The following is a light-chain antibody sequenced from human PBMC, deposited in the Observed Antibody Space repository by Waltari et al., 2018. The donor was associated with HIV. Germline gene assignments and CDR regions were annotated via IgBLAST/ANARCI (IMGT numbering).Light chain of an antibody. CDR2: DVS. Sequence: QSALTQPASVSGSPGQSLTISCNVTSSDVGRYNYFSWYHHNPGKAPQLVIYDVSERPSVVSNRFSGSKSGNTASLTISGLQAEDEADYNCCSYAGSSTLLFGGGTKVTVL. J-gene: IGLJ2*01. V-gene: IGLV2-23*01. CDR3: CSYAGSSTLL. CDR1: SSDVGRYNY.